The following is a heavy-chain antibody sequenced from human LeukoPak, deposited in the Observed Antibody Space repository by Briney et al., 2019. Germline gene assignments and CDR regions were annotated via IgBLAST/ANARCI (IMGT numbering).Heavy chain of an antibody. CDR1: GFTVSSNY. D-gene: IGHD6-19*01. V-gene: IGHV3-53*05. CDR2: IYSGGST. Sequence: GGSLRLSCAASGFTVSSNYMSWVRQAPGKGLEWVSVIYSGGSTYYADSVQGRFTISRDNAKNSLYLQMNSLRAEDTALYYCAKKRHRMSVGSGWIDYWGQGTLVTVSS. CDR3: AKKRHRMSVGSGWIDY. J-gene: IGHJ4*02.